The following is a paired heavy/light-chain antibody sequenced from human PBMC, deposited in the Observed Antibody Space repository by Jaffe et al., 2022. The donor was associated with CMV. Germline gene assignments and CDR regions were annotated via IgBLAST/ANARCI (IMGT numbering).Light chain of an antibody. CDR3: LHVYSYPWT. CDR1: QGIRND. V-gene: IGKV1-6*02. CDR2: AAS. J-gene: IGKJ1*01. Sequence: AIQMTQSPSSLSTSVGDRVTITCRASQGIRNDLGWYQQKPGKAPRLLIYAASSLESGVPSRFSGSGSGTDFTLTIDSLQPEDFATYYCLHVYSYPWTFGQGTKVEIK.
Heavy chain of an antibody. Sequence: EVQLVESGGGLVQPGRSLRLSCAASGFTFDHHAMHWVRQVPGKGLEWVSGISWNGDSVGYADSVKGRFTSSRDNAKNVLYLQMNSLRAEDTAFYYCAKGRSGWYGFDDWGQGTLVTVSS. CDR3: AKGRSGWYGFDD. J-gene: IGHJ4*02. CDR1: GFTFDHHA. CDR2: ISWNGDSV. V-gene: IGHV3-9*01. D-gene: IGHD6-19*01.